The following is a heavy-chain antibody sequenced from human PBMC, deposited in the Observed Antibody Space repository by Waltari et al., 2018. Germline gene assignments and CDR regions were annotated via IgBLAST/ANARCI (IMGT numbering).Heavy chain of an antibody. J-gene: IGHJ6*02. D-gene: IGHD2-2*01. Sequence: QVQLVESGGGVVQPGRSLRLSCAASVFTFSSYAMHWVRQAPGKGLEWVAVISYDGSNKYYADSVKGRFTISRDNSKNTLYLQMNSLRAEDTAVYYCARGIVVALYGMDVWGQGTTVTVSS. CDR1: VFTFSSYA. CDR2: ISYDGSNK. CDR3: ARGIVVALYGMDV. V-gene: IGHV3-30-3*01.